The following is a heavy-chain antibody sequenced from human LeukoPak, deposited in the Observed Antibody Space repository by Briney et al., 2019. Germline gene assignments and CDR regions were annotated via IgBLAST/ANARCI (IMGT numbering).Heavy chain of an antibody. CDR1: GFTLSTYA. V-gene: IGHV3-30*14. J-gene: IGHJ4*02. CDR2: ISDDGSNK. Sequence: GGSLRLSCAASGFTLSTYAMHWVRQAPGKGLEWVAVISDDGSNKYYADSVKGRFTISRDNSKNTLYLQMNSLRAEDTAVYYCARDEGRSSTSFGFDYWGQGTLVTVSS. CDR3: ARDEGRSSTSFGFDY. D-gene: IGHD2-2*01.